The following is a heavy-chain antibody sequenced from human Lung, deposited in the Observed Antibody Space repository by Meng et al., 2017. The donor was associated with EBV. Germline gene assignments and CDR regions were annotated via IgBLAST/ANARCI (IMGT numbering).Heavy chain of an antibody. CDR1: CDFISSGGYY. CDR2: IYYSGST. D-gene: IGHD1-26*01. Sequence: QAALQDSGPGLVKPSQTLSLTCVVSCDFISSGGYYWSWIRQPPGKGLEWIGYIYYSGSTYYNPSLKSRVTISVDTSKNQFSLKLSSVTAADTAVYYCARDMVGAIRGEMGYFDSWGQGNLVTVSS. CDR3: ARDMVGAIRGEMGYFDS. J-gene: IGHJ4*02. V-gene: IGHV4-30-4*01.